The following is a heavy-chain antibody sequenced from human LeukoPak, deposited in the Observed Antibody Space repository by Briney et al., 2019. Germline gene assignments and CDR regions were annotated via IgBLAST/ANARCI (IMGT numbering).Heavy chain of an antibody. D-gene: IGHD3-10*01. CDR2: ISSNGGST. CDR3: ARGPPGVASMYYFDY. Sequence: GGSLRLSCAASGFTFSSYSMNWVRQAPGKGLEYVSGISSNGGSTYYANSVKGRFTISRDNSKNTLYLQKGSLRAEDMAVYYCARGPPGVASMYYFDYWGQGTLVTVSS. J-gene: IGHJ4*02. V-gene: IGHV3-64*01. CDR1: GFTFSSYS.